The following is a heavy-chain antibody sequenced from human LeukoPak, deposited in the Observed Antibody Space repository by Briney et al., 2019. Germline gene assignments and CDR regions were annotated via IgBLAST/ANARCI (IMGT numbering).Heavy chain of an antibody. J-gene: IGHJ4*02. CDR3: ARAPGFGSNLGFDN. D-gene: IGHD4-23*01. V-gene: IGHV4-30-2*01. CDR2: MRQGGST. CDR1: GGSISSGAYS. Sequence: PSETLSPTCAVSGGSISSGAYSWNWIRQPPGKGLEWIGFMRQGGSTFYNPSFTSRVIISADRSRNHFSLSVTSVTAADTAVYFCARAPGFGSNLGFDNWGQGTLVTASS.